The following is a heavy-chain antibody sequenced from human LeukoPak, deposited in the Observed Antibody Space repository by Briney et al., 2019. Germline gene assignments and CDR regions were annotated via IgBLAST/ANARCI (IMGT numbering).Heavy chain of an antibody. CDR2: IYTSGST. CDR3: ARDMSLLWFGELCAFDI. Sequence: SETLSLTCTVSGGSISSGSYYWSWIRQPAGKGLEWIGRIYTSGSTNYNPSLKSRVTMSVDTSKNQFSLKLSSVTAADTAVYYCARDMSLLWFGELCAFDIWGQGTMVTVSS. J-gene: IGHJ3*02. V-gene: IGHV4-61*02. D-gene: IGHD3-10*01. CDR1: GGSISSGSYY.